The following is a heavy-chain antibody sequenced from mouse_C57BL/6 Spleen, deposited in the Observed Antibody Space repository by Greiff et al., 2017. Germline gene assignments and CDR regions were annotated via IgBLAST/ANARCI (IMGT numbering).Heavy chain of an antibody. CDR2: IDPSDSYT. CDR1: GYTFTSYW. J-gene: IGHJ1*03. V-gene: IGHV1-69*01. CDR3: ARPFSTMVTKCFDD. Sequence: QVQLQQPGAELVMPGASVKLSCKASGYTFTSYWMHWVKQRPGQGLEWIGEIDPSDSYTNYNQKFKGKSTLTVDKSSSTAYMQLSSLTSEDSAVXYCARPFSTMVTKCFDDWGTGTTVTVSS. D-gene: IGHD2-2*01.